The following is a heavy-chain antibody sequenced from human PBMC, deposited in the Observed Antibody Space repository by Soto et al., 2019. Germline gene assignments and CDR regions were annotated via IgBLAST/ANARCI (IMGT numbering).Heavy chain of an antibody. Sequence: QVQLVESGGGVVQPGRSLRLSCAASGFTFSSYGMHWVRQAPGKGLEWVAVIWYDGSNKYYADSVKGRFTISRDNSKNTLYLQMNSLRAEDTAVYYCARDPREYSSRWYRYNWFDPWGQGTLVTVSS. D-gene: IGHD6-19*01. V-gene: IGHV3-33*01. CDR2: IWYDGSNK. J-gene: IGHJ5*02. CDR1: GFTFSSYG. CDR3: ARDPREYSSRWYRYNWFDP.